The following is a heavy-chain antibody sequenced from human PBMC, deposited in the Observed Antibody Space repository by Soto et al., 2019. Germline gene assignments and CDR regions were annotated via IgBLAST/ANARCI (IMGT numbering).Heavy chain of an antibody. V-gene: IGHV3-74*01. CDR1: GFIFNSYW. Sequence: EVQLVESGGGLVQPGGSLRLSCAASGFIFNSYWMHWVRQAPGKGLVWVSRINTDESSRSYADSVKGRFTISRDNAKNTLYLQMNSLRAEDTAVYFCARDRVRQLGYYGMDVWGQGTTVTVSS. CDR2: INTDESSR. J-gene: IGHJ6*02. CDR3: ARDRVRQLGYYGMDV. D-gene: IGHD2-2*01.